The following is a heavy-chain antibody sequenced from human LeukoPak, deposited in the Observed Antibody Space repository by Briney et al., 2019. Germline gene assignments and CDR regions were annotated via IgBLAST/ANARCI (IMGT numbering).Heavy chain of an antibody. CDR3: ARGHYYYDSSGYYPLEY. Sequence: ASVKVSCKASGYTFTNYGITWVRQAPGQGLEWMGWISAYNSNTNYAQKFQGRVTMTTDTSTSTAYMELRSLRSEDTAVYYCARGHYYYDSSGYYPLEYWGQGTLVTVSS. J-gene: IGHJ4*02. CDR1: GYTFTNYG. V-gene: IGHV1-18*01. CDR2: ISAYNSNT. D-gene: IGHD3-22*01.